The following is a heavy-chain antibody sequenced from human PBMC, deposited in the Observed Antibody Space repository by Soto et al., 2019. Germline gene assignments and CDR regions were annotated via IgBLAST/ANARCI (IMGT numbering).Heavy chain of an antibody. V-gene: IGHV4-34*01. CDR1: GGSFSCYY. CDR2: INHSGST. CDR3: ARVRLRITMVRGVKDYYYYGMDV. D-gene: IGHD3-10*01. Sequence: PSETLSLTCDVYGGSFSCYYWSWIRQPPGKWLEWILEINHSGSTNYNPSLKSRVTISVDTSKNQFSLKLSSVTAADTAVYYCARVRLRITMVRGVKDYYYYGMDVWGQGTTVTVYS. J-gene: IGHJ6*02.